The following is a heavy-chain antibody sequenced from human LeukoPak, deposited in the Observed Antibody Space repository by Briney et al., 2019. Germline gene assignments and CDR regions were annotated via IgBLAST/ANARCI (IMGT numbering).Heavy chain of an antibody. J-gene: IGHJ4*02. CDR1: GFTFSSYA. CDR3: AGVVTVYYDILTGTFDY. V-gene: IGHV3-23*01. CDR2: ISGSGGST. Sequence: PGGSLRLSCAASGFTFSSYAMSWARQAPGKGLEWVSAISGSGGSTYYADSVKGRFTISRDNSKNTLYLQMNSLRAEDTAVYYCAGVVTVYYDILTGTFDYWGQGTLVTVSS. D-gene: IGHD3-9*01.